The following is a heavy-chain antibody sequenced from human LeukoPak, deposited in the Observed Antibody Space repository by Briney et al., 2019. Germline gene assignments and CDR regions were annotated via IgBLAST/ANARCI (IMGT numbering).Heavy chain of an antibody. D-gene: IGHD3-10*01. J-gene: IGHJ4*02. Sequence: SETLSLTCTVSGGPISSYYWSWIRQHPGKGLEWIGYIYYSGSTYYNPSLKSRVTISVDTSKNQFSLKLSSVTAADTAEYYCARTGMYYGSGSYSFDYWGQGTLVTVSS. V-gene: IGHV4-59*06. CDR3: ARTGMYYGSGSYSFDY. CDR1: GGPISSYY. CDR2: IYYSGST.